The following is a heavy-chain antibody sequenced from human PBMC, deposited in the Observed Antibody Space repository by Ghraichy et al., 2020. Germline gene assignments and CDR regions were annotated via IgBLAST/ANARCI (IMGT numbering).Heavy chain of an antibody. CDR1: GGTFSSYA. V-gene: IGHV1-69*13. CDR3: AREAYGGNSKSFDY. CDR2: IIPIFGTA. Sequence: SVKVSCKASGGTFSSYAISWVRQAPGQGLEWMGGIIPIFGTANYAQKFQGRVTITADESTSTAYMELSSLRSEDTAVYYCAREAYGGNSKSFDYWGQGTLVTVSS. J-gene: IGHJ4*02. D-gene: IGHD4-23*01.